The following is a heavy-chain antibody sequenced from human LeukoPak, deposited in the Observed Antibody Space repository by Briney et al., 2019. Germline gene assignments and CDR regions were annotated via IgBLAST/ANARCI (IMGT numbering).Heavy chain of an antibody. CDR2: INPSGGST. J-gene: IGHJ4*02. V-gene: IGHV1-46*01. CDR3: ARDGRRFFHWLLQGGSFDY. CDR1: GYTFTSYY. D-gene: IGHD3-9*01. Sequence: ASVKVSCKASGYTFTSYYMHWVRQAPGQGLEWMGIINPSGGSTTYAQKFQGRVTMTRDMSTSTVYMELSSLRSEDTAVYYCARDGRRFFHWLLQGGSFDYWGQGTLVTVSS.